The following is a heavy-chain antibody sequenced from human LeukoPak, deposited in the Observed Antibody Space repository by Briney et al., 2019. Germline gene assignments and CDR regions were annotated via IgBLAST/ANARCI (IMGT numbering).Heavy chain of an antibody. CDR2: VHHSGTT. CDR3: ARDHLIAAAGTEDYYYYGLDV. J-gene: IGHJ6*02. D-gene: IGHD6-13*01. V-gene: IGHV4-59*01. Sequence: PSETLSLICSVSGGSIRSDYWSWIRQPPGKGLEWIGYVHHSGTTNYNPSLKSRVTISVDTSKNQFSLKLSSVTAADTAVYYCARDHLIAAAGTEDYYYYGLDVWRQGTTVTVSS. CDR1: GGSIRSDY.